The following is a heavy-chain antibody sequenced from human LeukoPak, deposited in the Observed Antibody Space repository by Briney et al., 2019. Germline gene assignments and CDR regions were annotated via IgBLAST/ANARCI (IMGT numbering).Heavy chain of an antibody. CDR1: GFTFSDYY. CDR3: AKDRTPYDYVWGSYRYEFDY. Sequence: PGGSLRLSCAASGFTFSDYYMSWIRQAPGKGLEWVSYISSSGSTIYYADSVKGRFTISRDNAKNSLYLQMNSLRAEDTALYYCAKDRTPYDYVWGSYRYEFDYWGQGTLVTVSS. J-gene: IGHJ4*02. V-gene: IGHV3-11*01. D-gene: IGHD3-16*02. CDR2: ISSSGSTI.